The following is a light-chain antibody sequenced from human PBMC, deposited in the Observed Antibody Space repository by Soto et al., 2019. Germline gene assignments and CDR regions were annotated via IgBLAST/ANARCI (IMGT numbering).Light chain of an antibody. Sequence: QSVLTQPPSVSGAPGQRVTISCTGTSSNIGAGYDVNWYQHLPGAAPKLLIYTNGNRPSGVPDRFSGSKSGTSASLAITGLQAEDEADYYCQSYASGLSGSVFGGGTKLTVL. CDR1: SSNIGAGYD. V-gene: IGLV1-40*01. CDR2: TNG. J-gene: IGLJ3*02. CDR3: QSYASGLSGSV.